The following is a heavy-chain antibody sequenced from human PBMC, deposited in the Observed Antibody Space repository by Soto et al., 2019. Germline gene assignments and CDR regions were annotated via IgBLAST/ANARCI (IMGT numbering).Heavy chain of an antibody. CDR2: MSHIGSV. V-gene: IGHV4-4*02. J-gene: IGHJ4*02. CDR1: GVSIGSNYY. D-gene: IGHD6-19*01. CDR3: ARSLGWYAIDY. Sequence: QVLLQESRPGLVQPSGTLSLSCVVSGVSIGSNYYWGWVRQPPGKGLVWLGDMSHIGSVNYHPSLKRRVTRSMAKTQNPFSLKLNSVTAADTAVYFCARSLGWYAIDYWGQGPLVIVSS.